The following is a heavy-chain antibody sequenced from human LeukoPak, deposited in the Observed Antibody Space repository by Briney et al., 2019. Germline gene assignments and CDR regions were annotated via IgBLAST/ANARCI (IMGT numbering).Heavy chain of an antibody. CDR1: GFTFSSYW. CDR2: INSDGSST. V-gene: IGHV3-74*01. Sequence: GGSLRLSCAASGFTFSSYWMHWVRQAPGKGLVWVSRINSDGSSTSYADSVRGRFSISRDNAKNTLYPQMNSLRAEDTAVYYCARGLSGYASSLGYWGQGTLVTVSA. D-gene: IGHD6-6*01. CDR3: ARGLSGYASSLGY. J-gene: IGHJ4*02.